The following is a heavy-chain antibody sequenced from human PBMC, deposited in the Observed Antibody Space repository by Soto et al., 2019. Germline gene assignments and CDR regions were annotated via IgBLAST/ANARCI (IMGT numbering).Heavy chain of an antibody. CDR2: IHHSGST. Sequence: QVQLQESGPGLVKPSQTLSLTCTVSGGSISRNGYYWSWIRQHPGKGLEWIGYIHHSGSTYYNPSLKSPLIISVDTSSNQFSLKLNSVTAADTAVYYCAKAQSAAGTFFFDSWGQGTLVTVSS. CDR1: GGSISRNGYY. J-gene: IGHJ4*02. D-gene: IGHD6-13*01. CDR3: AKAQSAAGTFFFDS. V-gene: IGHV4-31*01.